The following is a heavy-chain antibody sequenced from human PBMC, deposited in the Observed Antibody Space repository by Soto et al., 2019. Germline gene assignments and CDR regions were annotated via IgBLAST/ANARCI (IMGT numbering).Heavy chain of an antibody. V-gene: IGHV2-5*01. CDR2: IYWNDDK. D-gene: IGHD4-17*01. CDR1: GFSLSSGGAG. CDR3: AHRGYGNYPRDNWFDP. Sequence: SGPTLVNPTQTLTLTCTFSGFSLSSGGAGVGWIRQPPGKGLEWLALIYWNDDKRYSPSLKSRLTITKDTSKNQVVLLMTNMDPVDTATYYCAHRGYGNYPRDNWFDPWGQGTLVTVSS. J-gene: IGHJ5*02.